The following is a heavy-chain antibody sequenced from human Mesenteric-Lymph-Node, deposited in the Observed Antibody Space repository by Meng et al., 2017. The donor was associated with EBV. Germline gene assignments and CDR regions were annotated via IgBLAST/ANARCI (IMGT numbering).Heavy chain of an antibody. D-gene: IGHD2-15*01. Sequence: QVQLPGSGPGPVNPSGTLSLTCAVSGGSISSSNWWSWVRQPPGKGLEWIGEIYHSGITNYNPSLSSRVTMSVDKSKNQFSLNLISLTAADTAVYYCASAQCSGGGCPGGSWGQGTLVTVSS. CDR1: GGSISSSNW. V-gene: IGHV4-4*02. CDR3: ASAQCSGGGCPGGS. CDR2: IYHSGIT. J-gene: IGHJ5*02.